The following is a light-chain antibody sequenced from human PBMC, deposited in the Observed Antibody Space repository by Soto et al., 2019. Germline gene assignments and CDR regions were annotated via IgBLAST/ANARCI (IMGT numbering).Light chain of an antibody. CDR3: QQHDNSPRT. J-gene: IGKJ1*01. V-gene: IGKV3-20*01. CDR1: QSININY. Sequence: EIVLTQSPGTLSLSPGERATLSCRASQSININYLAWYQQKPGQGPRLLMYGASSRATGIPDRFSGSGSGTDFTLTISRLEPEDFAMYYCQQHDNSPRTFGQRTKVDIK. CDR2: GAS.